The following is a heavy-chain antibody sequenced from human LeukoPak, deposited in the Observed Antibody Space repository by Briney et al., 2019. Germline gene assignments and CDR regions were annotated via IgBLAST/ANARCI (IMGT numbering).Heavy chain of an antibody. J-gene: IGHJ4*02. D-gene: IGHD5-24*01. CDR3: ARGDGYNFFDY. Sequence: GGSLRLSCAVSGFSVTNNYMSWVRQAPGKGLEWVSVFYVGGATYYADSVKGRFTISRDNSENTLYLQMKSLRAEDTAVYYCARGDGYNFFDYWGQGTLVTAPS. CDR2: FYVGGAT. V-gene: IGHV3-53*01. CDR1: GFSVTNNY.